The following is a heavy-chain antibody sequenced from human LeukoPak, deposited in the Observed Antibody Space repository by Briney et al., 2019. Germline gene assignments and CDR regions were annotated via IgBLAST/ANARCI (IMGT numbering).Heavy chain of an antibody. V-gene: IGHV3-23*01. D-gene: IGHD2-15*01. J-gene: IGHJ4*02. CDR1: GFTFSGYA. CDR2: ISGSGGST. CDR3: AKCSGGSCYSGDGFDY. Sequence: GGSLRLSCAASGFTFSGYAMSWVRQAPGKGLEWVSAISGSGGSTYYADSVKGRFTISRDNSKNTLYLQMNSLRAEDTAVYYCAKCSGGSCYSGDGFDYWGQGTLVTVSS.